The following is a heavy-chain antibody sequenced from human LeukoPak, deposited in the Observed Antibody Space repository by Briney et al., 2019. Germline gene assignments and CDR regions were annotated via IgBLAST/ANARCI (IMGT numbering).Heavy chain of an antibody. D-gene: IGHD3-22*01. CDR1: GFTFSSYS. Sequence: GGSLRLSCAASGFTFSSYSMNWVRQAPGKGLEWVANIKQDGSEKYYVDSVKGRFTISRDNAKNSLYLQMNSLRAEDTAVYYCARDHYDSSGYYFGYWGQGTLVTVSS. V-gene: IGHV3-7*01. CDR2: IKQDGSEK. J-gene: IGHJ4*02. CDR3: ARDHYDSSGYYFGY.